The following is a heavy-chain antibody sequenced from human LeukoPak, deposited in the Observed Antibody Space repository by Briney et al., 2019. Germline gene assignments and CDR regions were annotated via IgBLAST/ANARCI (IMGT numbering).Heavy chain of an antibody. CDR2: INPSGGST. CDR3: ARVGGDYLSAEYFQH. Sequence: GASVKVSCKASGYTFTSYYMHWVRQAPGQGLEWMGIINPSGGSTSYAQKFQGRVTMTRDTSTSTVYMELSSLRSEDTAVYYCARVGGDYLSAEYFQHWGQGTLVTVSS. V-gene: IGHV1-46*01. CDR1: GYTFTSYY. J-gene: IGHJ1*01. D-gene: IGHD4-17*01.